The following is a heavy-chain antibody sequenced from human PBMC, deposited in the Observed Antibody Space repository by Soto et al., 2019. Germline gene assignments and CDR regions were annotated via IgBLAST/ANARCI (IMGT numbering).Heavy chain of an antibody. D-gene: IGHD6-19*01. J-gene: IGHJ4*02. CDR2: ISGSGGST. CDR1: GFTFSSYA. CDR3: AKLIPRRIAVAGTLVYFDY. Sequence: SGGSLRLSCAASGFTFSSYAMSWVRQAPGKGLEWVSAISGSGGSTYYADSVKGRFTISRDNSKNTLYLQMNSLRAEDTAVYYCAKLIPRRIAVAGTLVYFDYWGQGTLVTVSS. V-gene: IGHV3-23*01.